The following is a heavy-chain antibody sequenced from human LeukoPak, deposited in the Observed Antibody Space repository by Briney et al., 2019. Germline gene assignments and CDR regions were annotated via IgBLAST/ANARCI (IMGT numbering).Heavy chain of an antibody. Sequence: GGSLRLSCAAPGFTFSSFGMHWVRQAPGKGLEWVAVISYDGSNKYYADSVKGRFTISRDNSKNTLYLQMNSLRAEDTAVYYCARDGYYYDSSGYSLLDAFDIWGQGTMVTVSS. CDR3: ARDGYYYDSSGYSLLDAFDI. D-gene: IGHD3-22*01. CDR2: ISYDGSNK. J-gene: IGHJ3*02. CDR1: GFTFSSFG. V-gene: IGHV3-30-3*01.